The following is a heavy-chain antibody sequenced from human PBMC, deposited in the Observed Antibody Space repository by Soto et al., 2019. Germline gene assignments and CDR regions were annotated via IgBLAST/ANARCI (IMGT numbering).Heavy chain of an antibody. J-gene: IGHJ4*02. Sequence: GGSLRLSCAASGFTFSSYGMHWVRQAPGKGLEWVAVISYDGSNKYYADSVKGRFTIYRDNSKNTLYLQMNSLRAEDTAVYYCAKSLIPGTVTTIDYWGQGTLVTVSS. CDR1: GFTFSSYG. V-gene: IGHV3-30*18. D-gene: IGHD4-17*01. CDR2: ISYDGSNK. CDR3: AKSLIPGTVTTIDY.